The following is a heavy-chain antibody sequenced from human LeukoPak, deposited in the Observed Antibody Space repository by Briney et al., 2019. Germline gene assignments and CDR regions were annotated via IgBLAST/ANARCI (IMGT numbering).Heavy chain of an antibody. V-gene: IGHV3-64D*06. Sequence: GGSLRLSCSASGFTFSSYAMHWVRQAPGKGLEYVSAISSNGGSTYYADSVKGRFTISRDDSKNTLYLQMSSLRAEDTAVYYCVKEKYYYGSGSYFPILDYWGKGTTVTVSS. CDR1: GFTFSSYA. CDR3: VKEKYYYGSGSYFPILDY. D-gene: IGHD3-10*01. J-gene: IGHJ6*04. CDR2: ISSNGGST.